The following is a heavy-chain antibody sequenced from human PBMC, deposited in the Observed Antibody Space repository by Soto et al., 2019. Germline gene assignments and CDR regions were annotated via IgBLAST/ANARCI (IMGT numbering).Heavy chain of an antibody. CDR2: ISSSGTTI. V-gene: IGHV3-48*02. CDR3: ARDGATSLTTYFYGMDV. J-gene: IGHJ6*02. CDR1: GFTFSTYN. D-gene: IGHD1-1*01. Sequence: PGGSLRLSCAASGFTFSTYNMNWVRQAPGKGLEWVSYISSSGTTIYNADSVKGRFTISRDNVKNSMYLQMNSLRDEDTAVYFCARDGATSLTTYFYGMDVWGLGTTVTVSS.